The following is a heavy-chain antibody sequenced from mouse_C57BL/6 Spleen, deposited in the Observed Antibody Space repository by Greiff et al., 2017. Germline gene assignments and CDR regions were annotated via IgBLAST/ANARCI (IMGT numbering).Heavy chain of an antibody. D-gene: IGHD1-1*01. V-gene: IGHV1-15*01. Sequence: QVQLKESGAELVRPGASVTLSCKASGYTFTDYEMHWVKQTPVHGLEWIGAIDPETGGTAYNQKFKGKAILTADKSSSTAYMELRSLTSEDSAVYCCTGVYYGSGYGYWGQGTTLTVSS. J-gene: IGHJ2*01. CDR2: IDPETGGT. CDR1: GYTFTDYE. CDR3: TGVYYGSGYGY.